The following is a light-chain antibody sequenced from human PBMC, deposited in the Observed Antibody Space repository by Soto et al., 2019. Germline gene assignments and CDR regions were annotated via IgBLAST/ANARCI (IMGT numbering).Light chain of an antibody. V-gene: IGKV3-20*01. CDR3: HQYGSSPQT. Sequence: EIVLTQSPGTLSLSPGEVATLSFSASYGLTNSYLAWDKQKPGQAPSLLIYGASSRATGIPDRFSGSGSGTEFTLTVDRLEPEDFAVYYCHQYGSSPQTFGRGTKVDI. CDR2: GAS. CDR1: YGLTNSY. J-gene: IGKJ1*01.